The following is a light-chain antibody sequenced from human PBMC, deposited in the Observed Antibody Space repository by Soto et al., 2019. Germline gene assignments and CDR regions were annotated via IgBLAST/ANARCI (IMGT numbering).Light chain of an antibody. J-gene: IGKJ4*01. Sequence: DIQMTQSPSSLSASGGDRVTITCXASQSISSYLNWYQQKPGKAPKLLIYAASSLQSGVPSRFSGSGSGTDFTLTISSLQPEDFATYYCQQSYSTLLTFGGGTKVDIK. V-gene: IGKV1-39*01. CDR1: QSISSY. CDR3: QQSYSTLLT. CDR2: AAS.